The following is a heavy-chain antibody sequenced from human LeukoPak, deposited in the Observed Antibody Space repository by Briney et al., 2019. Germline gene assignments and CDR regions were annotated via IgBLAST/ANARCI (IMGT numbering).Heavy chain of an antibody. D-gene: IGHD3-3*01. V-gene: IGHV4-59*08. J-gene: IGHJ4*02. CDR1: GGSISSYY. Sequence: SETLSLTCTVSGGSISSYYWSWIRQPPGKGLEWIGDIYYSGSTNYNPSLKSRVTISVDTSKNQFSLKLSSVTAADTAVYYCARPKYDFWSGSPNPYYFDYWGQGTLVTVSS. CDR2: IYYSGST. CDR3: ARPKYDFWSGSPNPYYFDY.